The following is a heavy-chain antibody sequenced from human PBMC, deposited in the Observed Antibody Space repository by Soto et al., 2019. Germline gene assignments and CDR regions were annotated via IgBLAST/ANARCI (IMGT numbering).Heavy chain of an antibody. CDR1: GYTFTRYY. CDR2: INPSGGST. V-gene: IGHV1-46*03. Sequence: ASVKVSCKASGYTFTRYYMHWVRQAPGQGLEWMGIINPSGGSTSYAQKFQGRVTMTRDTSTSTVYMELSSLRSEDTAVYYCARGYCSGGSCYPYFDYWGQGTLVTVSS. D-gene: IGHD2-15*01. CDR3: ARGYCSGGSCYPYFDY. J-gene: IGHJ4*02.